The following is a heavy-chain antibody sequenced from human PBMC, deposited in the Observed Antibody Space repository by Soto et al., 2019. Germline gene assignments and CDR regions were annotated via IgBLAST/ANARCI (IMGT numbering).Heavy chain of an antibody. J-gene: IGHJ6*02. V-gene: IGHV3-23*01. D-gene: IGHD4-17*01. CDR3: AKGQTVTTKPYYYYYGMDV. CDR2: ISGSGRST. CDR1: GFTFSSYA. Sequence: GGSLRLSCAASGFTFSSYAMSWVRQAPWKGLEWVSSISGSGRSTYYADSVKSRFNISRDNSKNTLYLQRNSLRAEDTAVYYCAKGQTVTTKPYYYYYGMDVWGEGTTVTDSS.